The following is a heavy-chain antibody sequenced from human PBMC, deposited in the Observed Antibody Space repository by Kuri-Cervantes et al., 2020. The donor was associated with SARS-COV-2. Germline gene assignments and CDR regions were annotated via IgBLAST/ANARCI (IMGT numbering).Heavy chain of an antibody. CDR1: GFAFSNVW. CDR3: VRDLPAGGFDH. J-gene: IGHJ4*02. CDR2: ISSDGTKT. V-gene: IGHV3-74*01. Sequence: GGSLRLSCAVSGFAFSNVWMHWVRQVPGKGMVWVSEISSDGTKTNYVDSVRGRFTISRDNAKNSLFLQMDSLRVEDTALYYCVRDLPAGGFDHWGQGTLVTVSS.